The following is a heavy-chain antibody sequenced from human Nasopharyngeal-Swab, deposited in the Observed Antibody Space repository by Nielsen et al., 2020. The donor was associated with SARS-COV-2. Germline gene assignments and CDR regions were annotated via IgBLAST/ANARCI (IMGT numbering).Heavy chain of an antibody. Sequence: GSLRLSCTVSGGSISSSSYYWGWIRQPPGKGLEWIGSIYYSGSTYYNPSIKSRVTISADTSKNQFSPKLSSVTAADTAVYYCARHLSWWLVTSYYFDYWGQGTLVTVSS. V-gene: IGHV4-39*01. D-gene: IGHD6-19*01. CDR3: ARHLSWWLVTSYYFDY. CDR2: IYYSGST. J-gene: IGHJ4*02. CDR1: GGSISSSSYY.